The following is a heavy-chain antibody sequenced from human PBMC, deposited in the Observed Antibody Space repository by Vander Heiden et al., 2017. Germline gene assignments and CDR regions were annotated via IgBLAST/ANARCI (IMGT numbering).Heavy chain of an antibody. CDR1: GGSISSSSYY. CDR2: IYYSGST. CDR3: ARPAPDYYDSSGYHEYFQH. D-gene: IGHD3-22*01. Sequence: LQESGPGLVKPSETLSLTCTVSGGSISSSSYYWGWIRQPPGKGLEWIGSIYYSGSTYYNPSLKRRVTISVDTSKNQFSLKLSSVTAADTAVYYCARPAPDYYDSSGYHEYFQHWGQGTLVTVSS. J-gene: IGHJ1*01. V-gene: IGHV4-39*01.